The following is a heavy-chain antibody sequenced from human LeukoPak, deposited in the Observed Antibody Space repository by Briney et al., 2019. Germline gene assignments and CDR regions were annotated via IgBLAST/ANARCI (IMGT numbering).Heavy chain of an antibody. CDR2: IYYSGST. V-gene: IGHV4-59*01. Sequence: SETLSLACTVSGGSISSYYWSWIRQPPGKGLEWIGYIYYSGSTNYNPSLKSRVTISVDTSKNQFSLKLSSVTAADTAVYYCARADYYYGMDVWGQGTTVTVSS. CDR3: ARADYYYGMDV. J-gene: IGHJ6*02. CDR1: GGSISSYY.